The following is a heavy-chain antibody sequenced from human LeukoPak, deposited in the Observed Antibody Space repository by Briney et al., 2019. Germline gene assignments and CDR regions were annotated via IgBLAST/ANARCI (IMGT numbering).Heavy chain of an antibody. Sequence: GGSLRLSCAASGFTFSSYAMTWVRQAPGKGLEWVANINQGGSDKYYVDSVKGRFTISRDNTNNLLYLQMNSLRGEDTAVYYCTRDRSRAEDDWGQGTLVTVSS. D-gene: IGHD1-14*01. J-gene: IGHJ4*02. CDR2: INQGGSDK. V-gene: IGHV3-7*01. CDR1: GFTFSSYA. CDR3: TRDRSRAEDD.